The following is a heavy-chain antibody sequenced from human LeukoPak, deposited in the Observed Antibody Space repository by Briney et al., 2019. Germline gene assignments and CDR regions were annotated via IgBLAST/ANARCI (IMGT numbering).Heavy chain of an antibody. CDR1: GFTFTGNS. V-gene: IGHV3-74*01. Sequence: GGSLRLSCAASGFTFTGNSMHWIRQGPGKGLVWVARIHRDGGMTRYADSVEGRFTISRDNAKNTLYLQMNSLRAEDTAIYYCVRETGTIGYYMDVWGKGTTVTISS. CDR2: IHRDGGMT. J-gene: IGHJ6*03. D-gene: IGHD2-15*01. CDR3: VRETGTIGYYMDV.